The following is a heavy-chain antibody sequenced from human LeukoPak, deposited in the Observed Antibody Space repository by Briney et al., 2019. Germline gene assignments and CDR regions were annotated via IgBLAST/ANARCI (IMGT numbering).Heavy chain of an antibody. V-gene: IGHV4-30-2*01. J-gene: IGHJ1*01. CDR3: AVTQQPHRYNAVWTFQH. CDR1: GGSISSGGYY. D-gene: IGHD1-1*01. CDR2: IYHSGST. Sequence: PSQTLSLTCTVSGGSISSGGYYWSWIRQPPGKGLEWIGYIYHSGSTYYNPSLKSRVTISVDRSKNQFSLKLSSVTAADTAVYYCAVTQQPHRYNAVWTFQHWGQGTLVTVSS.